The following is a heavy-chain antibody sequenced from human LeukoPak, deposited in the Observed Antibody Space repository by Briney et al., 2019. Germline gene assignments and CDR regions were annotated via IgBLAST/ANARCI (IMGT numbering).Heavy chain of an antibody. CDR3: ARDRRATL. D-gene: IGHD2/OR15-2a*01. J-gene: IGHJ4*02. CDR2: IYYSGIT. V-gene: IGHV4-59*12. CDR1: GSSISSYY. Sequence: SETLSLTCTVSGSSISSYYWTWIRQPPGKGLEWIGYIYYSGITNYNPSLKSRVTISVDTSKNQFSLKLSSVTAADTAVYYCARDRRATLWGQGTLVTVSS.